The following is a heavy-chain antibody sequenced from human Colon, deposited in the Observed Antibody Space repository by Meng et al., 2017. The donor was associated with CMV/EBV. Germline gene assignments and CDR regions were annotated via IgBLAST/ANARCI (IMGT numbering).Heavy chain of an antibody. CDR1: GFTFSSYS. Sequence: GESLKISCAASGFTFSSYSMNWVRQAPGKGLEWVSSISSSSSYIYYADSVKGRFTISRDHAKNSLYLQMNSLRAEDTAVYYCARLPPPRILVSDWFDPWGQGTLVTVSS. V-gene: IGHV3-21*01. CDR3: ARLPPPRILVSDWFDP. J-gene: IGHJ5*02. D-gene: IGHD3-9*01. CDR2: ISSSSSYI.